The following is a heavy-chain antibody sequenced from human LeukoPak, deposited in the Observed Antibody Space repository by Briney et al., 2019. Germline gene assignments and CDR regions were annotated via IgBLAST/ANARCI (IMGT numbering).Heavy chain of an antibody. J-gene: IGHJ3*02. CDR1: GFTFSNYA. CDR3: AKDVHIVVVPAAMANAFDI. V-gene: IGHV3-23*01. CDR2: ISGSGGST. Sequence: GGSLRLSCAASGFTFSNYAMSWVRQAPGKGLEWVSAISGSGGSTYYADSVKGRFTISRDNSKNTLYLQMNSLRAEDTAVYYCAKDVHIVVVPAAMANAFDIWGQGTMVTVSS. D-gene: IGHD2-2*01.